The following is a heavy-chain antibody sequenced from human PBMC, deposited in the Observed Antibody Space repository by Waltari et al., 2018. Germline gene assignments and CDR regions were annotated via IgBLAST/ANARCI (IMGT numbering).Heavy chain of an antibody. J-gene: IGHJ4*01. CDR3: AREFGSLAAAFDY. CDR2: IYTTGNA. Sequence: QVQLQESGPGLVKPSQTLSLTCTVSGGSVNSGSFYWNWIRQPAGKGLEWIGRIYTTGNAHHNPSLKSRVTLSLDTAKNQVSLELASVTAADSAVYYCAREFGSLAAAFDYWGHGTLVTVSS. D-gene: IGHD6-13*01. CDR1: GGSVNSGSFY. V-gene: IGHV4-61*02.